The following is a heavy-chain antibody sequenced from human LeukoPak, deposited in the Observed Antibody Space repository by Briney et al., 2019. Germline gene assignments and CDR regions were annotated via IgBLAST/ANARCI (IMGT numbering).Heavy chain of an antibody. Sequence: PGGSLRLSCVTAGFTFNSRVMSWVRQAPGKGLEWVGRIKGKTAAGAPDYVASVKGRFTISRDDSKNTLFLQMNSLKTEDTAVYYCITGDYDFWSGFYSPNHYFDYWGQGTLVTVSS. V-gene: IGHV3-15*01. J-gene: IGHJ4*02. CDR3: ITGDYDFWSGFYSPNHYFDY. CDR1: GFTFNSRV. CDR2: IKGKTAAGAP. D-gene: IGHD3-3*01.